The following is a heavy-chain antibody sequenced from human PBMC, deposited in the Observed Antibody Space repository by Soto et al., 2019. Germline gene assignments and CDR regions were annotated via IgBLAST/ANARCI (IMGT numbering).Heavy chain of an antibody. CDR3: ARGNRGGFYFDY. Sequence: EVQLVESGGGLVQPGGSLRLSCAASGFIFSDYWMHWVRQVPGKGLEWVSRMKGDESVTNYADSVKGRFTISRDNDKNTVYLQMNSLTSEDTAVYYCARGNRGGFYFDYWGQGTLVTGSS. CDR2: MKGDESVT. V-gene: IGHV3-74*01. D-gene: IGHD2-15*01. J-gene: IGHJ4*02. CDR1: GFIFSDYW.